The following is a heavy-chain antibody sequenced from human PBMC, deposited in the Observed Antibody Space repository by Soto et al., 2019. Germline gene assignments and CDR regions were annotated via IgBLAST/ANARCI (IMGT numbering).Heavy chain of an antibody. D-gene: IGHD6-25*01. V-gene: IGHV1-69*02. CDR2: FIPTFDIA. Sequence: QVQLVQSGAEVKRPGSSVKVSCKASGGNFSSYSFTWVRQAPGQGLEWMGRFIPTFDIANYAQKFQGRVTITADKSTSIVYMELSSLRSEDTAVYYCARAPYSSAWLDYWGQGTLLTVSS. J-gene: IGHJ4*02. CDR3: ARAPYSSAWLDY. CDR1: GGNFSSYS.